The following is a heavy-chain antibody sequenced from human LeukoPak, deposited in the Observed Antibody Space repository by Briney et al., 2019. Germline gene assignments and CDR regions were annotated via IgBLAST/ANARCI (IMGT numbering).Heavy chain of an antibody. D-gene: IGHD4-17*01. CDR2: VRNKPNGYTT. V-gene: IGHV3-72*01. CDR1: GFSISDHY. J-gene: IGHJ4*02. Sequence: GESLKISCAASGFSISDHYMDWVRQAPGKGLEWVGRVRNKPNGYTTDYGTSVKGRFTISRDDSKNSLYLQMNSLTSEDTAVYYCTRVRHGDYFDYWGQGTLVSVSS. CDR3: TRVRHGDYFDY.